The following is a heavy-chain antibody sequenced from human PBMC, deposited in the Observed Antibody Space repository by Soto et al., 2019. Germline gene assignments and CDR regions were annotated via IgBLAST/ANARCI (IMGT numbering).Heavy chain of an antibody. CDR3: AKDGAYDFWSGYYKPYYYYYGMDV. D-gene: IGHD3-3*01. V-gene: IGHV3-30*18. J-gene: IGHJ6*02. CDR1: GFTFSSYG. Sequence: SGGSLRLSCAASGFTFSSYGMHWVRQAPGKGLEWVAVISYDGSNKYYADSVKGRFIISRDNSKNTLYLQMNSLRAEDTAVYYCAKDGAYDFWSGYYKPYYYYYGMDVWGQGTTVTVSS. CDR2: ISYDGSNK.